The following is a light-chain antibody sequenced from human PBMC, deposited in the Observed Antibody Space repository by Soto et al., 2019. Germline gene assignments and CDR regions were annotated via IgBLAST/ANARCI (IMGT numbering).Light chain of an antibody. CDR3: QQYDNLPLT. Sequence: IQVTQYTSSLSASVGDRVTITCRASQSISSYLNWYQQKPGKAPKLLIYAASSLQSGVPSRFSGSGSGTDFTLTISSLQPEDIATYYCQQYDNLPLTFGGGTKVDIK. CDR1: QSISSY. CDR2: AAS. J-gene: IGKJ4*01. V-gene: IGKV1-39*01.